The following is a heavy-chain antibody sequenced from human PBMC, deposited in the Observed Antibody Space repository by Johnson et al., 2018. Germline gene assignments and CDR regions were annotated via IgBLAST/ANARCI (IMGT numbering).Heavy chain of an antibody. CDR3: ARDYSSGWPLDAFDI. V-gene: IGHV3-11*04. J-gene: IGHJ3*02. CDR1: GFTFSDYY. Sequence: QVQLVQAGGGLVKPGGSLRLSCAASGFTFSDYYMSWIRQAPGKGLEWVSSISRSGSTIYYADSVKGRFTISRDNAKNSLYLQMNSLRAEDTAVYYCARDYSSGWPLDAFDIWGQGTMVTVSS. CDR2: ISRSGSTI. D-gene: IGHD6-19*01.